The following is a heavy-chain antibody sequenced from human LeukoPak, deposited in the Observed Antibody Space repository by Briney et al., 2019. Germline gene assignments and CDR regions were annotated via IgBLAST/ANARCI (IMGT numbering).Heavy chain of an antibody. V-gene: IGHV4-59*08. D-gene: IGHD3-22*01. CDR2: IYYSGST. CDR1: GGSISSYY. CDR3: ARLGYYVSSGYSY. J-gene: IGHJ4*02. Sequence: SETLSLTCTVSGGSISSYYWSWIRQPPGKGLEWIGYIYYSGSTNYNPPLKSRVTISVDTSKNQFSLKLSSVTAADTAVYYCARLGYYVSSGYSYWGQGTLVTVSS.